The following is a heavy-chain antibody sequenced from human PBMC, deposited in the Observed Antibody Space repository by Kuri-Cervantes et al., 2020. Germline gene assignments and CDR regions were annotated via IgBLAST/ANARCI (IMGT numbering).Heavy chain of an antibody. V-gene: IGHV1-8*02. CDR1: GGTFSSYD. J-gene: IGHJ4*02. D-gene: IGHD3-9*01. CDR2: MNPNSGNT. CDR3: ARGTSRQGTIFSY. Sequence: ASVKVSCKASGGTFSSYDINWVRQATGQGLEWMGWMNPNSGNTGYAQKFQGRVTVTRNTSISTAYMELSSLRSEDTAVYYCARGTSRQGTIFSYWGQGTLVTVSS.